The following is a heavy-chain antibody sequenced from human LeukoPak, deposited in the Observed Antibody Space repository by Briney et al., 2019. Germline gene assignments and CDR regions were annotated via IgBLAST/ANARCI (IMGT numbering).Heavy chain of an antibody. CDR2: IYPGDSDS. J-gene: IGHJ2*01. V-gene: IGHV5-51*01. Sequence: HGESLKISCKGSGYSFASYWIAWVRQMPGKGLESMGIIYPGDSDSRYSPSFQGQVTISADKSISTAYLQWSSLKASDTAMYYCARSQGNSGNWYFDPWGRGTLVTVSS. D-gene: IGHD4-23*01. CDR1: GYSFASYW. CDR3: ARSQGNSGNWYFDP.